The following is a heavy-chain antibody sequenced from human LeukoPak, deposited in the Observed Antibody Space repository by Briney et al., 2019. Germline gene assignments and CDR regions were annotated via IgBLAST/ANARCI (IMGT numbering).Heavy chain of an antibody. Sequence: PSETLSLTCAVYGGSFSGYYWSWIRQPPGKGLEWIGEINHSGSTNYNSSLKSRVIIPVDTSKNQFSLKLSSVTAADTAVYYCARGRTVVVVPAARWFDPWGQGTLVTVSS. V-gene: IGHV4-34*01. J-gene: IGHJ5*02. CDR2: INHSGST. CDR3: ARGRTVVVVPAARWFDP. D-gene: IGHD2-2*01. CDR1: GGSFSGYY.